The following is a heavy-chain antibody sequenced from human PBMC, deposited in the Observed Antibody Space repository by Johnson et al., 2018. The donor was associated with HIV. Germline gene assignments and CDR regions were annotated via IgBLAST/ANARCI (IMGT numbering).Heavy chain of an antibody. V-gene: IGHV3-23*04. D-gene: IGHD3-22*01. CDR2: ISGSGGST. CDR1: GFTFSNNA. CDR3: AKEQPYYYDNRHAFDI. J-gene: IGHJ3*02. Sequence: VQLVESGGGVVQPGRSLRLSCAASGFTFSNNAIHWVRQAPGKGLEWVSAISGSGGSTYYADSVKGRFTISRDNSKNTLYLQMNSLRPDDTAVYFCAKEQPYYYDNRHAFDIWGQGTMVTVSS.